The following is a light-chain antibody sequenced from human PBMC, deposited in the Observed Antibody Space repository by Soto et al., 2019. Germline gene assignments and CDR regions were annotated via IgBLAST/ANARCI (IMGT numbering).Light chain of an antibody. CDR1: QSVSSN. V-gene: IGKV3-15*01. CDR2: GAS. J-gene: IGKJ1*01. Sequence: EIVMTQSPATLSVYPGEIARLSCRSSQSVSSNLAWYQQKPGQAPRLLIYGASTRATGIPARFSGSGSGTEFTLTIRSLQSEDFAVYYCQQYNNWPPWKCGQGNMGAIK. CDR3: QQYNNWPPWK.